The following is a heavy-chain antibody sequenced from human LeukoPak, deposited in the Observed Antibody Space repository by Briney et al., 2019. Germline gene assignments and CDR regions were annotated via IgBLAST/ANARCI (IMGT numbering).Heavy chain of an antibody. CDR3: AAIVATRGY. D-gene: IGHD5-12*01. CDR1: GFTFSRYS. J-gene: IGHJ4*02. V-gene: IGHV3-30*03. Sequence: GGSLRLSCAASGFTFSRYSMNWVRQAPGKGLEWVAVISYDGSNKYYADSVKGRFTISRDNSKNTLYLQMNSLRAEDTAVYYCAAIVATRGYWGQGTLVTVSS. CDR2: ISYDGSNK.